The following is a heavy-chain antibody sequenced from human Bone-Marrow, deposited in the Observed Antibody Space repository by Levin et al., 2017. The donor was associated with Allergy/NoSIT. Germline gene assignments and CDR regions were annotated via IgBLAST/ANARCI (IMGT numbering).Heavy chain of an antibody. Sequence: PSETLSLTCTVSGGTFRTGGYYWSWIRQRPGKGLEWIGYIYDSASTKYNPSFEGRVTMSGDTSEERFDLRLTSVTAADTAQYYCARGYGSAAPEAYWGQGILVTVSS. D-gene: IGHD3-16*01. CDR1: GGTFRTGGYY. J-gene: IGHJ4*02. V-gene: IGHV4-31*02. CDR2: IYDSAST. CDR3: ARGYGSAAPEAY.